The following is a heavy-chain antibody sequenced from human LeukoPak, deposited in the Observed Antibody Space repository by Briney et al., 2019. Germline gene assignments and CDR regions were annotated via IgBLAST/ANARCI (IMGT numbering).Heavy chain of an antibody. CDR1: GFTLSSYA. CDR2: ISGSGGST. J-gene: IGHJ3*02. Sequence: GGSLRLSCAASGFTLSSYAMSWVRQAPGKGLEWVSAISGSGGSTYYADSVKGRFTISRDNSKNTLYLQMNSLRAEDTAVYYCAKDTYYYDSSGYYRNAFDIWGQGTMVTVSS. V-gene: IGHV3-23*01. CDR3: AKDTYYYDSSGYYRNAFDI. D-gene: IGHD3-22*01.